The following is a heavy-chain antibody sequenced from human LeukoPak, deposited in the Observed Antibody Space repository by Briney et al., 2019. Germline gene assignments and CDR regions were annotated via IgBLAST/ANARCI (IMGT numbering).Heavy chain of an antibody. V-gene: IGHV3-30-3*01. Sequence: PGRSLRLSCAASGFTFSSYAMHWVRQAPGKGLEWVAVISYDGSNKYYADSVKGRFTISRDNSKNTLYLQMNSLRAEDTAVYYCARDRLDYGAERFAYWGQGTLVTVSS. D-gene: IGHD4-17*01. J-gene: IGHJ4*02. CDR2: ISYDGSNK. CDR3: ARDRLDYGAERFAY. CDR1: GFTFSSYA.